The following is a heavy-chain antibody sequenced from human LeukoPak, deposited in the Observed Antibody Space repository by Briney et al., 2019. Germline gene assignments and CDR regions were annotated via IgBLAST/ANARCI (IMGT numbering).Heavy chain of an antibody. J-gene: IGHJ4*02. CDR3: ARESYYYDSSGYQRSLPGDY. CDR1: GFTFSSYT. V-gene: IGHV3-21*01. D-gene: IGHD3-22*01. Sequence: GGSLRLSCAASGFTFSSYTMNWVRQGPGKGLEWVSSISTSSSYIHYADSVKGRFTISRDNAKNSLFLQMNSLRAEDTAVYHCARESYYYDSSGYQRSLPGDYWGQGTLVTVSS. CDR2: ISTSSSYI.